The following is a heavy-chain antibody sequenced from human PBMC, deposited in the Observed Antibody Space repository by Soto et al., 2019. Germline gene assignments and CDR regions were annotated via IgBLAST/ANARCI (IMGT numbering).Heavy chain of an antibody. D-gene: IGHD2-15*01. Sequence: ASVKVSCKASGYIFTTYGITWVRQAPGQGLEWMGWISAYDGNTTYTQKFQGRVTITKDTSTNTAYMELRSLTSDDTGVYYCARDLLRETWQTNYLDFWGQGTPVTVSS. V-gene: IGHV1-18*04. CDR3: ARDLLRETWQTNYLDF. J-gene: IGHJ4*02. CDR2: ISAYDGNT. CDR1: GYIFTTYG.